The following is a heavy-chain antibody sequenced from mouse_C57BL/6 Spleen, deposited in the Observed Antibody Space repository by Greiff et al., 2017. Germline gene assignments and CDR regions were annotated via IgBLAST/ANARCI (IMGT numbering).Heavy chain of an antibody. V-gene: IGHV3-6*01. D-gene: IGHD1-1*01. J-gene: IGHJ1*03. CDR2: ISYDGSN. CDR3: ARDPYCGSSYDWYFDV. CDR1: GYSITSGYY. Sequence: EVQLQQSGPGLVKPSQSLSLTCSVTGYSITSGYYWNWIRQFPGNKLEWMGYISYDGSNNYNPSLKNRISITRDTSKNQFFLKLNSVTTEDTATYYCARDPYCGSSYDWYFDVWGTGTTVTVSS.